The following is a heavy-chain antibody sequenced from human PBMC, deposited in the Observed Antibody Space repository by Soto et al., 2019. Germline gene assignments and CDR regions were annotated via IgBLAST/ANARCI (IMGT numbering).Heavy chain of an antibody. Sequence: GASVKVSCKASGGTFSIYAISWVRQAPGQGLEWMGGIIPIFGTANYAQKFQGRVTITADKSTSTAYMELSSLRSEDTAVYYCAREYCSGGSCYVGTFDYWGQGTLVTVSS. CDR2: IIPIFGTA. CDR3: AREYCSGGSCYVGTFDY. D-gene: IGHD2-15*01. CDR1: GGTFSIYA. V-gene: IGHV1-69*06. J-gene: IGHJ4*02.